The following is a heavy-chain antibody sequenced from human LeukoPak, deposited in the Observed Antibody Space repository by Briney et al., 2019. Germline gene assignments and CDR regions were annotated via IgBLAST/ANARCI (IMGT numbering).Heavy chain of an antibody. J-gene: IGHJ4*02. CDR3: ARGMDYDILAGPPDY. CDR1: EFTFSSYA. V-gene: IGHV3-30*04. Sequence: PGRSLRLSCAASEFTFSSYAMHWVRQAPDKGLEGVALISYDGRNKDYADSVKGRFTISRDNPKNSLYLQMHSLRGEDTAVYYCARGMDYDILAGPPDYWGQGTLVTVSS. CDR2: ISYDGRNK. D-gene: IGHD3-9*01.